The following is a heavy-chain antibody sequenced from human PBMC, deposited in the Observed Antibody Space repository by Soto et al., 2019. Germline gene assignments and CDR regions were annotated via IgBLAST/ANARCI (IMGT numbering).Heavy chain of an antibody. J-gene: IGHJ4*02. CDR2: ISSDGSEK. CDR1: GFTFSNYA. Sequence: GGSLRLSCVASGFTFSNYAMHWVRQAPGRGLGWVAVISSDGSEKYYLDSVRDRFTISRDNSKNTLYLQMNNLRPEDTAMYYCANSWTTLTTGFDFWGQGALVTVSS. D-gene: IGHD4-17*01. V-gene: IGHV3-30*18. CDR3: ANSWTTLTTGFDF.